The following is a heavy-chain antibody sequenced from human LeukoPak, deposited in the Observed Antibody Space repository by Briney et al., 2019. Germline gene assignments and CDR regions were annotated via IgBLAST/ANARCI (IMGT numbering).Heavy chain of an antibody. CDR2: IYYSGST. D-gene: IGHD1-26*01. CDR1: GFTFSSYA. J-gene: IGHJ4*02. Sequence: PGGSLRLSCAASGFTFSSYAMSWVRQPPGKGLEWIGSIYYSGSTYCNPSLKSRVAISVDTSKNQFSLKLSSVTAADTAVYYCARGGSYSAIDYWGQGTPVTVSS. V-gene: IGHV4-39*01. CDR3: ARGGSYSAIDY.